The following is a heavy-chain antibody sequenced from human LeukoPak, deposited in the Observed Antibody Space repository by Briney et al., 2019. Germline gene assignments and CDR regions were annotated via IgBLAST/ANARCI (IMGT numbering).Heavy chain of an antibody. J-gene: IGHJ4*02. Sequence: SETLSLTCIVSGGSISSGAYYWTWIRQPPGKGLEWIGYIYHGGTTYYNPSLKSRVTISLDKSKNQFSLRLTSVTAADTAVYYCAKVLPYSSGWCFDYWGQGTLVTVSS. V-gene: IGHV4-30-2*01. CDR3: AKVLPYSSGWCFDY. CDR2: IYHGGTT. CDR1: GGSISSGAYY. D-gene: IGHD6-19*01.